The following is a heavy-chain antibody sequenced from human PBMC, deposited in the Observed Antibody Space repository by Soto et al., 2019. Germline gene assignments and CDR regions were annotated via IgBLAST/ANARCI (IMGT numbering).Heavy chain of an antibody. D-gene: IGHD2-15*01. Sequence: ASVKVSCKASGYTFTSYAMHWVRQAPGQRLEWMGWINAGNGNTKYSQKFQGRVTITRDTSTSTAYMELSSLRSEDTAVYYCARGTPPLGVGPHDYWGQGTLVTVSS. V-gene: IGHV1-3*01. CDR1: GYTFTSYA. J-gene: IGHJ4*02. CDR2: INAGNGNT. CDR3: ARGTPPLGVGPHDY.